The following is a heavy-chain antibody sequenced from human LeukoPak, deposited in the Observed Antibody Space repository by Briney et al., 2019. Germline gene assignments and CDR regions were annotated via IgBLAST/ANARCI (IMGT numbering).Heavy chain of an antibody. Sequence: PGGSLRLSCAASGFTFSSYAMSWVRQAPGKGLEWVSAISGSGGGTYYADSVKGRFTISRDNSKNTLYLQMNSLRAEDTAVYYCAKGFNVVVTAMDYWGQGTLVTVSS. CDR3: AKGFNVVVTAMDY. CDR1: GFTFSSYA. J-gene: IGHJ4*02. V-gene: IGHV3-23*01. CDR2: ISGSGGGT. D-gene: IGHD2-21*02.